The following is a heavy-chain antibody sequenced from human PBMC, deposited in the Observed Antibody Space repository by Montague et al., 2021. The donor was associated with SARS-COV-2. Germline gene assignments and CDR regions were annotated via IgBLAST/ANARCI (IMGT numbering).Heavy chain of an antibody. Sequence: SLRLSCAASGFTFNSYSMNWVRQAPGKGLEWVSSISSSSSYIYYADSVKGRFTISRDNAKNSLYLQMNSLRAEDTAAYYCARDLTTVTTNYFDYWGQGTLVTVSS. CDR2: ISSSSSYI. CDR3: ARDLTTVTTNYFDY. D-gene: IGHD4-17*01. CDR1: GFTFNSYS. V-gene: IGHV3-21*01. J-gene: IGHJ4*02.